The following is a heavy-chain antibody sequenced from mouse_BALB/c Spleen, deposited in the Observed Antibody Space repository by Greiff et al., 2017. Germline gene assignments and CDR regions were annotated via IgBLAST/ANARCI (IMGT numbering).Heavy chain of an antibody. CDR3: ARYYYGSSHWYFDV. CDR1: GDSITSGY. Sequence: EVQLQESGPSLVKPSQTLSLTCSVTGDSITSGYWNWIRKFPGNKLEYMGYISYSGSTYYNPSLKSRISITRDTSKNQYYLQLNSVTTEDTATYYCARYYYGSSHWYFDVWGAGTTVTVSS. CDR2: ISYSGST. V-gene: IGHV3-8*02. D-gene: IGHD1-1*01. J-gene: IGHJ1*01.